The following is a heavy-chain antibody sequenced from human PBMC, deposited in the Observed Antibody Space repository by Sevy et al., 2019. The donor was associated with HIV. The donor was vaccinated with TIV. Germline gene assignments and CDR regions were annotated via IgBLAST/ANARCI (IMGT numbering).Heavy chain of an antibody. Sequence: ASVKVSCKASGGTFNNYAISWVRQAPGEGLEWMGGIIPIFDKIKYAQRFQGRVTMTADESMSTAYLELNSLRSEDTAVYYCAREGDSGWYYGLDVWGQGTTVTVSS. D-gene: IGHD3-22*01. CDR2: IIPIFDKI. CDR3: AREGDSGWYYGLDV. J-gene: IGHJ6*02. CDR1: GGTFNNYA. V-gene: IGHV1-69*13.